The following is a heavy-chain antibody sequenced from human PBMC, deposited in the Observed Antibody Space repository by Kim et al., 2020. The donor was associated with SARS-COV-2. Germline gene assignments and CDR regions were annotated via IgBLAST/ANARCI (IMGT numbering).Heavy chain of an antibody. CDR1: GYTFTSYA. CDR2: INAGNGNT. D-gene: IGHD3-10*01. J-gene: IGHJ6*02. V-gene: IGHV1-3*01. CDR3: AGVDYYGSGSYRGNYYYYGMDV. Sequence: ASVKVSCKASGYTFTSYAMHWVRQAPGQRLEWMGWINAGNGNTKYSQKFQGRVTITRDTSASTAYMELSSLRSEDTAVYYCAGVDYYGSGSYRGNYYYYGMDVWGQGTTVTVSS.